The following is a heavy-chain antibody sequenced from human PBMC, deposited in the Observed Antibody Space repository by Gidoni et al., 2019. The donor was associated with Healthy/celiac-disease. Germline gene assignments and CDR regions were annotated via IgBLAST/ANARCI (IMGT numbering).Heavy chain of an antibody. CDR2: ISYDGSNK. CDR3: ARERRQDIVVVVAARAGFYFDY. V-gene: IGHV3-30-3*01. D-gene: IGHD2-15*01. Sequence: QVQLVESGGGVVQPGRYLRLSCAASGFTFSSYALNWARQAPGKGLEWVAVISYDGSNKYYADSVKGRFTISRDNSKNTLYLQMNSLRAEDTAVYYCARERRQDIVVVVAARAGFYFDYWGQGTLVTVSS. CDR1: GFTFSSYA. J-gene: IGHJ4*02.